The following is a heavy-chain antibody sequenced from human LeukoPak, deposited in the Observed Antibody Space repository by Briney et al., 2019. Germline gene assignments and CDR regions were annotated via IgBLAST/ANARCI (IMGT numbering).Heavy chain of an antibody. J-gene: IGHJ3*02. D-gene: IGHD2-2*01. V-gene: IGHV3-30*04. CDR3: ASGFVVVPAEAFDI. CDR1: GFTFSSYA. Sequence: PGRSLRLSCAASGFTFSSYATDWVRQAPGKGLGWGAVITYDGSNKYYADSVKGRFTISRDNSKNTLYLQMNSLRAEDTAVYYCASGFVVVPAEAFDIWGQGTMVTVSS. CDR2: ITYDGSNK.